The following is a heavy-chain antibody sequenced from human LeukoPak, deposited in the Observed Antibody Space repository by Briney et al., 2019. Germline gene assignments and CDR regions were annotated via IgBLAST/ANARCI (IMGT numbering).Heavy chain of an antibody. CDR1: GGSFSGYY. CDR3: ARVWPNGSGSYYNPWYFDY. CDR2: INHSGST. Sequence: PSETLSLTCAVYGGSFSGYYWSWIRQPPGKGLEWIGEINHSGSTNYNPSLKSRVTISVDTSKNQFSLKLSSVTAADTAVYYCARVWPNGSGSYYNPWYFDYWGQGTLVTVSS. V-gene: IGHV4-34*01. J-gene: IGHJ4*02. D-gene: IGHD3-10*01.